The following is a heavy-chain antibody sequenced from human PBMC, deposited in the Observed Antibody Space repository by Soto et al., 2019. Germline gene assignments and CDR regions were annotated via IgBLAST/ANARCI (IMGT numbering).Heavy chain of an antibody. CDR2: IIPIFGTA. D-gene: IGHD7-27*01. J-gene: IGHJ6*02. CDR3: ARNWGHIQDYYYYGMDV. V-gene: IGHV1-69*13. CDR1: GGTFSSYA. Sequence: GASVKVSCKASGGTFSSYAISWVRQAPGQGLEWMGGIIPIFGTANYAQKFQGRVTITADESTSTAYMELSSLRSEDTAVYYCARNWGHIQDYYYYGMDVWGQGTTVTVSS.